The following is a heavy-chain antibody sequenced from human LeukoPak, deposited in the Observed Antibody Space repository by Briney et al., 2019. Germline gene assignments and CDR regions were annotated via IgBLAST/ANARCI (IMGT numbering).Heavy chain of an antibody. Sequence: ASVKVSCKASGYTFTGYYIPWVRQAPGQGLEWMGRINPNSGGTNYAQKFQGRVTMTRDTSISTAYMELSRLRSDDTAVYYCASYCSGGSCHKPFDYWGQGTLVTVSS. V-gene: IGHV1-2*06. D-gene: IGHD2-15*01. CDR3: ASYCSGGSCHKPFDY. CDR2: INPNSGGT. J-gene: IGHJ4*02. CDR1: GYTFTGYY.